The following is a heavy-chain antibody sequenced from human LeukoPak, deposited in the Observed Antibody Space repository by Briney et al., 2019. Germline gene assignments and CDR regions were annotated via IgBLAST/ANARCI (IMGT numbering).Heavy chain of an antibody. CDR2: ISAYSGDT. CDR1: GYNIDNFG. V-gene: IGHV1-18*01. CDR3: ARYDADVLFGYYYFDY. D-gene: IGHD3-9*01. J-gene: IGHJ4*01. Sequence: ASAKVSCKPSGYNIDNFGISWVRQAPGQGLEWMGWISAYSGDTNYARKFQGRVTLTAAYMELRNLRSDDTAVYYCARYDADVLFGYYYFDYWGQGTLVTVSS.